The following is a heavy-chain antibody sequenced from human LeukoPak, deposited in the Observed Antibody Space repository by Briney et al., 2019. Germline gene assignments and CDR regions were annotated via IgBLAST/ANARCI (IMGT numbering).Heavy chain of an antibody. CDR3: ARNGRYYYYYYMDV. CDR1: GGSFSGYY. Sequence: SETLSLTCAVYGGSFSGYYWSWIRQPPGKGLEWIGEINHSGSTNYNPSLKSRVTILVDTSKNQFSLKLSSVTAADTAVYYCARNGRYYYYYYMDVWGKGTTVTISS. J-gene: IGHJ6*03. CDR2: INHSGST. V-gene: IGHV4-34*01.